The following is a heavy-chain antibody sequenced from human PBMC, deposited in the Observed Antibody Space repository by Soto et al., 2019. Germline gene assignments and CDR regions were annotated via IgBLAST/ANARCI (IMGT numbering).Heavy chain of an antibody. CDR2: ISNDGSNK. CDR1: GFIFSNYA. J-gene: IGHJ4*02. Sequence: GGSLRLSCGASGFIFSNYAVHWGRQAPGKGLEWVAVISNDGSNKYYADSVKGRFTISRDNSKNTLYLQMNSLRAEDTAVYYCAKDNSYSGIYTGRFDYRGQGTLVTVSS. D-gene: IGHD1-26*01. CDR3: AKDNSYSGIYTGRFDY. V-gene: IGHV3-30*18.